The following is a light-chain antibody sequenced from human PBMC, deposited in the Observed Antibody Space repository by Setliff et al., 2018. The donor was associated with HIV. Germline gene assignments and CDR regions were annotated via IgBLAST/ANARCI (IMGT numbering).Light chain of an antibody. J-gene: IGLJ2*01. V-gene: IGLV2-14*01. CDR1: SSDVGTYDY. CDR3: SSYTSSSTPVV. CDR2: EVS. Sequence: QSALAQPASVSGSPGQSITISCTGTSSDVGTYDYVSWYQQRPGKAPKLMIFEVSNRPSGVSYRFSGSKSGNTASLTISGLQAEDEADYYCSSYTSSSTPVVFGGGTK.